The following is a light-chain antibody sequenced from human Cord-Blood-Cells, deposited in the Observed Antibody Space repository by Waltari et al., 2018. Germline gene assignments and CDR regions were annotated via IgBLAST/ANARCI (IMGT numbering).Light chain of an antibody. J-gene: IGLJ2*01. CDR1: KLGDKY. CDR2: QDS. CDR3: QAWDSSTHVV. V-gene: IGLV3-1*01. Sequence: SYELTQPPSVSVSPGQTASITCSGDKLGDKYACWYQQKPGQSPVLVIYQDSKRPSGIARRFSGSNSGNTATLTISGTQAMDEADYYCQAWDSSTHVVVGGGTKLTVL.